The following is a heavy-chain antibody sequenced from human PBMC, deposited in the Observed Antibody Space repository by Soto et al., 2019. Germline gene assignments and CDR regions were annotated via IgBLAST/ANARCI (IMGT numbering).Heavy chain of an antibody. CDR2: IRSKANSYAT. CDR1: GFTFSGST. D-gene: IGHD3-22*01. Sequence: LRLSCAASGFTFSGSTMHWVRQASGKGLEWVGRIRSKANSYATAYAASVKGRFTISRDDSKNTAYLQMNSLKTEDTAVYYCTSYYDSSGYYTYYYGMDVWGQGTTVTVSS. CDR3: TSYYDSSGYYTYYYGMDV. J-gene: IGHJ6*02. V-gene: IGHV3-73*01.